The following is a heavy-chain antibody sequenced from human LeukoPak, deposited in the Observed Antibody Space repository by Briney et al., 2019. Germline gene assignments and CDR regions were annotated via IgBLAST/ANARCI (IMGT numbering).Heavy chain of an antibody. CDR3: ARYSSSSAFVY. D-gene: IGHD6-6*01. CDR1: GGSISSSSYY. J-gene: IGHJ4*02. V-gene: IGHV4-39*07. CDR2: IYYRGIT. Sequence: SETLSLTCTVSGGSISSSSYYWGWIRQPPGKGLEWIGSIYYRGITYYNPSLKSRVTISVDTSKNQFSLKLSSVTAADTAVYYCARYSSSSAFVYWGQGTLVTVSS.